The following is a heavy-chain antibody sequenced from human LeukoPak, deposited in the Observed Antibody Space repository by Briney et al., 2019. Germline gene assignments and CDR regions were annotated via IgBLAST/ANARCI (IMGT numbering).Heavy chain of an antibody. V-gene: IGHV1-8*03. CDR1: GYTFTSYD. Sequence: ASVKVSCKASGYTFTSYDINWVRQATGQGLEWMGWMNPNSGNTGYAQKFQGRVTITRNTSISTAYMELSSLRAEDTAVYYCANGPDCSSTSCYWSYFDYWGQGTLVTVSS. CDR3: ANGPDCSSTSCYWSYFDY. J-gene: IGHJ4*02. CDR2: MNPNSGNT. D-gene: IGHD2-2*01.